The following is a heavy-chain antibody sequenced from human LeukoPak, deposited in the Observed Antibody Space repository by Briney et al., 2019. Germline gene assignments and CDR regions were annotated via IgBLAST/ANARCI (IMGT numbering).Heavy chain of an antibody. CDR3: ARGSSSSSSYYYYGMDV. CDR1: GGTFSSYA. D-gene: IGHD6-6*01. CDR2: IIPIFGTA. J-gene: IGHJ6*02. V-gene: IGHV1-69*01. Sequence: SVKVTCKASGGTFSSYAISWVRQAPGQGLEWMGGIIPIFGTANYAQKFQGRVTITADESTSTAYMELSSLRSEDTAVYYCARGSSSSSSYYYYGMDVWGQGTTVTVSS.